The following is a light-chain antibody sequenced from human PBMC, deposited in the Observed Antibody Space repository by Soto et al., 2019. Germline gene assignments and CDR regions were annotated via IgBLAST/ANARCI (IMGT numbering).Light chain of an antibody. CDR3: QHYNSYSEA. CDR1: QTISSW. Sequence: DIQVTQSPSALSGSVGERCTITCRASQTISSWLAWYQQKPGKAPKLLIYKASTLKSGVPSRFSGSGSGTEFTLTISSLQPDDFATYYCQHYNSYSEAFGQGTKV. J-gene: IGKJ1*01. V-gene: IGKV1-5*03. CDR2: KAS.